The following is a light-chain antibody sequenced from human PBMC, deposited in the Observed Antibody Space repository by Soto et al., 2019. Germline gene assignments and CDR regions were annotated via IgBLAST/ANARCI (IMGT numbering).Light chain of an antibody. V-gene: IGLV2-14*01. Sequence: QSALTQPASVSGSPGQSITISCNGTSSDVGGHDYISWYQQYPGKAPRLTIFEVTNRPSGVSNRFSGSKSGNTASLTISGLQAEDEADYFCSSYTDSDSFYVFGSGTKLTVL. J-gene: IGLJ1*01. CDR1: SSDVGGHDY. CDR2: EVT. CDR3: SSYTDSDSFYV.